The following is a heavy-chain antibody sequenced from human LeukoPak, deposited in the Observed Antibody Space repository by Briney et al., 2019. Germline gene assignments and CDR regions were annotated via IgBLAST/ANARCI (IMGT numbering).Heavy chain of an antibody. J-gene: IGHJ4*02. CDR1: GYTFTGYY. CDR3: ARDSVLGAK. Sequence: ASVKVSCKASGYTFTGYYMHRVRQAPGQGLEWMGWINPNTGGTNYAQKFQGRVAMTRDTSISTAYLDLSSLTSDDTAVYYCARDSVLGAKWGQGTLVTVSS. CDR2: INPNTGGT. V-gene: IGHV1-2*02. D-gene: IGHD1-26*01.